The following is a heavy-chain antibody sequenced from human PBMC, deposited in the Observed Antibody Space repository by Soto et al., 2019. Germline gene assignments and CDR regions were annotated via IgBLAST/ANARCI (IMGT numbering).Heavy chain of an antibody. CDR1: GYILTGYS. Sequence: QVYLVQSGAEVRRPGASVKVSCTAFGYILTGYSLHWVRQAPGQGLEWMGWIDPNSGATNSAEKFHRRVSMTRDTSISAAYLELSSLRSDDTAVYYCARGYGSSPNMELRFGMDVWGQGTTISVSS. J-gene: IGHJ6*02. V-gene: IGHV1-2*02. CDR3: ARGYGSSPNMELRFGMDV. CDR2: IDPNSGAT. D-gene: IGHD5-18*01.